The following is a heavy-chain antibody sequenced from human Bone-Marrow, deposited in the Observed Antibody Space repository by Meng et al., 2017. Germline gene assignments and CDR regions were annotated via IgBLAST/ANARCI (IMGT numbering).Heavy chain of an antibody. Sequence: QVGLGGAGGGVVQPGRSRRLSLAASGFTFSSYGMHWGRQAPGKGLEWVAVIWYDGSNKYYADSVKGRFTISRDNSKNTLYLQMNSLRAEDTAVYYCARDLGQQWLILDYWGQGTLVTVSS. D-gene: IGHD6-19*01. CDR2: IWYDGSNK. V-gene: IGHV3-33*01. CDR3: ARDLGQQWLILDY. CDR1: GFTFSSYG. J-gene: IGHJ4*02.